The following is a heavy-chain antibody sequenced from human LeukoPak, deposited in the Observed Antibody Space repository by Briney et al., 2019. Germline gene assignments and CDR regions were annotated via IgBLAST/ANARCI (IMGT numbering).Heavy chain of an antibody. D-gene: IGHD1-26*01. CDR2: ISYDGSNK. Sequence: PGGSLRLSCAASGFTFSSYAMHWVRQAPGKGLEWVAVISYDGSNKYYADSVKGRFTISRDNSKNTLYLQMNSLRAEDTAVYYCARDRDSGSYYDYFDYWGQGTLVTVSS. J-gene: IGHJ4*02. CDR3: ARDRDSGSYYDYFDY. CDR1: GFTFSSYA. V-gene: IGHV3-30-3*01.